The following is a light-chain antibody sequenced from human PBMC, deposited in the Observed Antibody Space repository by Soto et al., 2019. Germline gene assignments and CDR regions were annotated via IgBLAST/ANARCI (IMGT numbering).Light chain of an antibody. Sequence: SVLTQPPSVSGAPGQRVTISCTGSSSNIGAGHDVHWYQQLPGTAPKLLIYGNSNRPSGVPDRFSGSKSGTSASLAITGLQAEDEADYYCQSYDSSLSGVVFGGGTKVTVL. CDR3: QSYDSSLSGVV. CDR2: GNS. V-gene: IGLV1-40*01. CDR1: SSNIGAGHD. J-gene: IGLJ2*01.